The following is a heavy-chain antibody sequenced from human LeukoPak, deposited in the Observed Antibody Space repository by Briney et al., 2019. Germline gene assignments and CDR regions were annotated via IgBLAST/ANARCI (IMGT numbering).Heavy chain of an antibody. CDR2: ISYDGSNK. Sequence: GGSLRLSCAASGFTFSSYAMHWVRQAPGKGLEWVAVISYDGSNKYYADSVKGRFTISRDNAKNSLFLQMNSLRVEDTAVYYCARGGTTVVTPAAFDIWGQGTMVTVSS. CDR3: ARGGTTVVTPAAFDI. V-gene: IGHV3-30*04. D-gene: IGHD4-23*01. J-gene: IGHJ3*02. CDR1: GFTFSSYA.